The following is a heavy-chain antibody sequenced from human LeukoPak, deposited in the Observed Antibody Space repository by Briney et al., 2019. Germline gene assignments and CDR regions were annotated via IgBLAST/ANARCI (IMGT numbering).Heavy chain of an antibody. Sequence: GGSLRLSCAASGFTVSSNYMSWVRQAPGKGLEWVSVIYSGGFTYYADSVKGRFTISRDNSKNTLHLQMYSLRAEDTAVYYCAKDLGYSGDPPVYFDYWGHGTLVTVSS. CDR1: GFTVSSNY. J-gene: IGHJ4*01. CDR3: AKDLGYSGDPPVYFDY. V-gene: IGHV3-66*01. D-gene: IGHD2-21*02. CDR2: IYSGGFT.